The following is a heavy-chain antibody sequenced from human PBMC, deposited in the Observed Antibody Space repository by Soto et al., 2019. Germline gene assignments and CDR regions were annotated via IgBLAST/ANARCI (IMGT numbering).Heavy chain of an antibody. Sequence: PGGSLRLSCAASGSTFSSYWMSWVRQAPGKGLEWVANIKQDGSEKYYVDSVKGRFTISRDNAKNSLYLQMNSLRAEDTAVYYCARCGSSDGIYWFDPWGQGTLVTVSS. J-gene: IGHJ5*02. D-gene: IGHD6-6*01. CDR1: GSTFSSYW. CDR2: IKQDGSEK. CDR3: ARCGSSDGIYWFDP. V-gene: IGHV3-7*01.